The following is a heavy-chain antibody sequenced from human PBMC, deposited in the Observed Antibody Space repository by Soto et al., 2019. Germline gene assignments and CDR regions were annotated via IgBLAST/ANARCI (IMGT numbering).Heavy chain of an antibody. V-gene: IGHV1-69*13. CDR1: GGTFSNSV. CDR2: IIPIFDTT. CDR3: ARAPILTGETIYENYLDY. J-gene: IGHJ4*02. Sequence: SVKVSCKGSGGTFSNSVISWVRQAPGQGLEWMGGIIPIFDTTNYAQKFQGRVTIIADESTSTGYMELASLRSEDTAVYYCARAPILTGETIYENYLDYWGQGTLGTVSS. D-gene: IGHD1-20*01.